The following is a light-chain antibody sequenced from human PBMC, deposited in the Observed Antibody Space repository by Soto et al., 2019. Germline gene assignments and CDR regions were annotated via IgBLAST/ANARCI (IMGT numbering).Light chain of an antibody. Sequence: DIVMTQSPDSLAVSLGERATINCKSSQSVLYSSNNKNYLAWYQQKPGQPPKLLIYWASTRESGVPDRFSGRGSGTDFTLTISSLQAEDVAVYYCQQYFGTPYTFGQGTKLAIK. J-gene: IGKJ2*01. V-gene: IGKV4-1*01. CDR2: WAS. CDR1: QSVLYSSNNKNY. CDR3: QQYFGTPYT.